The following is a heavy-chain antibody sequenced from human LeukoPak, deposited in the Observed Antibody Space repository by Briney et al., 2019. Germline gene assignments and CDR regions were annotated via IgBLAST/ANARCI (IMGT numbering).Heavy chain of an antibody. CDR1: GGSIGSGSYY. J-gene: IGHJ5*02. CDR2: IYTSGST. CDR3: ARVVVRGVSNWFDP. V-gene: IGHV4-61*02. Sequence: PSETLSLTCTVSGGSIGSGSYYCSWIRQPAGKGLEWIGRIYTSGSTNSNPSLKSRVTISVDTSKNQFSLNLSSVTAADTAVYYCARVVVRGVSNWFDPWGQGTLVTVSS. D-gene: IGHD3-10*01.